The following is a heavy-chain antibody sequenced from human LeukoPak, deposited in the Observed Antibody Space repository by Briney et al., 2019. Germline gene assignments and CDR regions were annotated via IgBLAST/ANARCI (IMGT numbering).Heavy chain of an antibody. J-gene: IGHJ6*02. V-gene: IGHV3-66*03. D-gene: IGHD6-19*01. CDR2: IYSCGST. Sequence: PGGSLRLSCAASGFTVSSNYMRWVRQAPGKGLEWVSVIYSCGSTYYADSVKGRFTISRDNSKNMLYLQMNSLRAEDTAVYYCARDTYISGWYLRYGMDVWGQGTTVTVSS. CDR1: GFTVSSNY. CDR3: ARDTYISGWYLRYGMDV.